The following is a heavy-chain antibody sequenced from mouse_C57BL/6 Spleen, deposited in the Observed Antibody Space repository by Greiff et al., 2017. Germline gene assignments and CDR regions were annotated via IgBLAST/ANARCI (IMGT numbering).Heavy chain of an antibody. J-gene: IGHJ3*01. V-gene: IGHV1-69*01. CDR1: GYTFTSYW. CDR3: AREDSSGYGRFAY. CDR2: IDPSDSYT. Sequence: VQLQQPGAELVMPGASVKLSCKASGYTFTSYWMHWVKQRPGQGLEWIGEIDPSDSYTNYNQKFKGKSTLTVDKSSSTAYMQLSSLTSEDSAVYYCAREDSSGYGRFAYWGQGTLVTVSA. D-gene: IGHD3-2*02.